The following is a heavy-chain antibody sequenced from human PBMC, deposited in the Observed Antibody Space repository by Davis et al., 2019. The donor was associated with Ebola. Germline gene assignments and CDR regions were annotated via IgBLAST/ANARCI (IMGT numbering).Heavy chain of an antibody. CDR2: ISGSGGST. J-gene: IGHJ6*02. V-gene: IGHV3-23*01. D-gene: IGHD1-26*01. CDR3: AKNGGVSGSYFAYYYYGMDV. Sequence: GGSLRLSCAASGFTFSSYAMSWVRQAPGKGLEWVSAISGSGGSTYYADSVKGRFTISRDNSKNTLYLQMNSLRAEDTAVYYCAKNGGVSGSYFAYYYYGMDVWGQGTTVTVSS. CDR1: GFTFSSYA.